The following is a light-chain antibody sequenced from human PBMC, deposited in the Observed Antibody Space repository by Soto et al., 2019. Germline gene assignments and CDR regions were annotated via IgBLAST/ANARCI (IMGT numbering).Light chain of an antibody. J-gene: IGKJ1*01. CDR1: QSLSSN. Sequence: DIVMTQSPATLSVSPGERATLSCRASQSLSSNLAWYQRKPGQAPRLLIYAASTRATGIPARFSGSGSGTEFTLTISSLQSEDFAVYYCQQYHIWPPWTFGQGTKVDIK. CDR2: AAS. CDR3: QQYHIWPPWT. V-gene: IGKV3-15*01.